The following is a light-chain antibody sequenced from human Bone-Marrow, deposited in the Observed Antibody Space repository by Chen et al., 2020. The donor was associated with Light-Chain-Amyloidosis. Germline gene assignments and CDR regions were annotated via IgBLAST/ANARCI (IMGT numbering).Light chain of an antibody. J-gene: IGLJ3*02. CDR3: QVWDRSSDRPV. CDR1: NIGSTS. Sequence: SYVLTQPSSPSLAPGQTATMASGGNNIGSTSVHWYQQTPGQAPLLVVYDDSDRPSGIPERLSGSNSGNTATLTISRVEAGDEADYYCQVWDRSSDRPVFGGGTKLTVL. CDR2: DDS. V-gene: IGLV3-21*02.